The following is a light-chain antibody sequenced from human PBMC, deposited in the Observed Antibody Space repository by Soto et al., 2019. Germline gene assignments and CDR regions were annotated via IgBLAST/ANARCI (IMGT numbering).Light chain of an antibody. Sequence: QSVLTQPASVSGAPGQSSTISCTGTSSDVGVYNLVSWYQYHPGKAPKLMIYEVSKRPSGVSNRFSGSKSGSTASLTISGLLAEDEAHYYCCSFASISTYVFGTGTKVTVL. CDR2: EVS. V-gene: IGLV2-23*02. CDR3: CSFASISTYV. J-gene: IGLJ1*01. CDR1: SSDVGVYNL.